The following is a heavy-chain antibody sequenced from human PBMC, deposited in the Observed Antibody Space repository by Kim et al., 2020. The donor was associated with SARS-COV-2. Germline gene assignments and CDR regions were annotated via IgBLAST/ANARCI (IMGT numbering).Heavy chain of an antibody. J-gene: IGHJ6*02. CDR2: ISSSSSYI. Sequence: GGSLRLSCAASGFTFSSYSMNWVRQAPGKGLEWVSSISSSSSYIYYADSVKGRFTISRDNAKNSLYLQMNSLRAEDTAVYYCARDKEMVRGVIISAYYYGMDVGGQGTTVPVSS. CDR3: ARDKEMVRGVIISAYYYGMDV. CDR1: GFTFSSYS. V-gene: IGHV3-21*01. D-gene: IGHD3-10*01.